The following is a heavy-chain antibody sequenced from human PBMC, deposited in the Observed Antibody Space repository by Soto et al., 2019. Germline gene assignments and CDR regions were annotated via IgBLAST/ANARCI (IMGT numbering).Heavy chain of an antibody. CDR3: AKEAHGGYCSGGSCYWGSDY. CDR2: ISGSGGST. Sequence: EVQLLESGGGLVQPGGSLRLSCAASGFTFSSYAMSWVRQAPGKGLEWVSAISGSGGSTYYADSVKGRFTISRDNSKNTLYLQMNSLGAEDTAVYYCAKEAHGGYCSGGSCYWGSDYWGQGTLVTVSS. D-gene: IGHD2-15*01. CDR1: GFTFSSYA. V-gene: IGHV3-23*01. J-gene: IGHJ4*02.